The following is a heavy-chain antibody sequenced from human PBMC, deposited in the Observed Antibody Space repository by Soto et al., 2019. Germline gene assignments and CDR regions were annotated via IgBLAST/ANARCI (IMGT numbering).Heavy chain of an antibody. J-gene: IGHJ6*02. V-gene: IGHV3-30-3*01. CDR1: GLTFSSYA. CDR2: ISYDGSNK. Sequence: PXGSLIPSCASSGLTFSSYAIHWVRQAPGKGLEWVAVISYDGSNKYYADSVKGRFTISRDNSKNTLYLQMNSLRAEDTAVYYCASGPRGMDVWGQGTKVTVYS. CDR3: ASGPRGMDV.